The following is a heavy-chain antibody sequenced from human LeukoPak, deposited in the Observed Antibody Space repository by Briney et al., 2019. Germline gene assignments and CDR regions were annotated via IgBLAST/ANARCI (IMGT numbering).Heavy chain of an antibody. Sequence: SQTLSLTCTVSGGSISSGSYYWSWIRQPAGKGLEWIGRIYTSGSTNYNPSLKSRATISVDTSKNQFSLKLSSVTAAGTAVYYCARKYARHDAFDIWGQGTMVTVSS. CDR3: ARKYARHDAFDI. D-gene: IGHD2-2*01. J-gene: IGHJ3*02. V-gene: IGHV4-61*02. CDR1: GGSISSGSYY. CDR2: IYTSGST.